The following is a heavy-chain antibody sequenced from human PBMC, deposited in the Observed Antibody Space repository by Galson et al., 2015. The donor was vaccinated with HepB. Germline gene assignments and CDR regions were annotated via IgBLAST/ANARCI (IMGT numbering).Heavy chain of an antibody. Sequence: SLRLSCAASGFTFRSYAMTWVRQAPGKGLEGVSGISDSGGSTKYADSVKGRFTISRDNSKNTLYLQMNSLRAEDTAVYYCAKDRYSSGWYGAFDIWGQGTRVTVSS. CDR1: GFTFRSYA. CDR2: ISDSGGST. CDR3: AKDRYSSGWYGAFDI. D-gene: IGHD6-19*01. J-gene: IGHJ3*02. V-gene: IGHV3-23*01.